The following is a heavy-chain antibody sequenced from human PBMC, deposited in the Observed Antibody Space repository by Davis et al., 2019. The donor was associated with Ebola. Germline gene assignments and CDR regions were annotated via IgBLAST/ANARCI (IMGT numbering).Heavy chain of an antibody. CDR2: INPHNGNT. Sequence: ASVKVSCKASGYTFTNYGITWVRQAPGQGLEWMGWINPHNGNTNYAQNVQGRVTMTTDTSTSTAYMEVTRLRFDDTAVYFCARGGISMMVVPRDYYYGMDVWGQGTTVTVSS. CDR1: GYTFTNYG. V-gene: IGHV1-18*04. J-gene: IGHJ6*02. CDR3: ARGGISMMVVPRDYYYGMDV. D-gene: IGHD3-22*01.